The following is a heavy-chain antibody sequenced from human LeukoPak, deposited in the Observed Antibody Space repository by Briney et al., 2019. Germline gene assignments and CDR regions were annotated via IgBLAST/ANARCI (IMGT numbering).Heavy chain of an antibody. Sequence: ASVKVSCKASGYTFTGYYMHWVRQAPGQGLEWMGRINPNSGGTNYAQKFQGRVTMTRDTSISTAYMELSRLRPDDTAVYYCARDSRLVGAKETFDYWGQGILVTVSS. CDR3: ARDSRLVGAKETFDY. CDR2: INPNSGGT. V-gene: IGHV1-2*06. J-gene: IGHJ4*02. D-gene: IGHD1-26*01. CDR1: GYTFTGYY.